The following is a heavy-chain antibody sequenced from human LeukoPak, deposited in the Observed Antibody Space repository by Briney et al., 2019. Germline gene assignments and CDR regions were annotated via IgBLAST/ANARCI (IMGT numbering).Heavy chain of an antibody. J-gene: IGHJ6*03. V-gene: IGHV4-59*11. CDR3: ARGVYNYYYMDV. CDR1: GASMNSHY. Sequence: SETLSLTCTVSGASMNSHYWIWVRQPPGRGLEWIGYVFSTGDTTYSPSLKSRVTISVDMSENQFSLKLNSVTAADTAVYYCARGVYNYYYMDVWGRGATVTVSS. CDR2: VFSTGDT.